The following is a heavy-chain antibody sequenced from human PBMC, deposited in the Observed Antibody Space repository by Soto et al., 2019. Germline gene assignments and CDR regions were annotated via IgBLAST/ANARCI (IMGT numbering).Heavy chain of an antibody. D-gene: IGHD2-15*01. J-gene: IGHJ6*02. CDR2: IIPIFGTA. CDR3: ARDPGYCSGGSCYRDYYYYGMDV. Sequence: QVQLVQSGAEVKKPGSSVKVSCKASGGTFSSYAISWVRQAPGQGLEWMGGIIPIFGTANYAQKFQGRVTITADESTSTAYMELSSLRSEDTAVYYCARDPGYCSGGSCYRDYYYYGMDVWGQGTTVTVSS. CDR1: GGTFSSYA. V-gene: IGHV1-69*01.